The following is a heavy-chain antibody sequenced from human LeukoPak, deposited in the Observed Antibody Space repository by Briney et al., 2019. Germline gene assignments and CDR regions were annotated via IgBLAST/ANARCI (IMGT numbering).Heavy chain of an antibody. Sequence: PGGSLRLSCAASGFTFSSYSMNWVRQAPGKGLEWVSSISTSSNYIYYADSVKGRFTLSRDNAKNSLYLQMNSLRAEDTAVYYCARDRERVATAGTLFTDWGQGTLVTVSS. D-gene: IGHD6-13*01. J-gene: IGHJ4*02. V-gene: IGHV3-21*01. CDR3: ARDRERVATAGTLFTD. CDR2: ISTSSNYI. CDR1: GFTFSSYS.